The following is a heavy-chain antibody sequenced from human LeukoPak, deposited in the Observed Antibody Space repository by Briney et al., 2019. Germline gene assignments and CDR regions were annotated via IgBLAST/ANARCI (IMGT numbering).Heavy chain of an antibody. V-gene: IGHV1-2*02. CDR2: INPNSGST. D-gene: IGHD5-12*01. CDR3: ARGVYSGYDRWFDP. CDR1: GYTFTGYY. Sequence: ASVKVSCKASGYTFTGYYMHWVRQAPGQGLEWMGWINPNSGSTNYAQKFQGRVTMTRDTSISTAYMELSRLRSDDTAVYYCARGVYSGYDRWFDPWGQGTLVTVSS. J-gene: IGHJ5*02.